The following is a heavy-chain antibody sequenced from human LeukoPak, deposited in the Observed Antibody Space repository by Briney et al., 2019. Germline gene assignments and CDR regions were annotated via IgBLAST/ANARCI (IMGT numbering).Heavy chain of an antibody. Sequence: SETLSLTCAVSGGSTSSYYWSWIRQPPGKGLEWIGYIYYSGSTNYNPSLKSRVTISVDTSKNQFSLKLSSVTAADTAVYYCARGSSWIDPWGQGTLVTVSS. D-gene: IGHD6-13*01. J-gene: IGHJ5*02. CDR3: ARGSSWIDP. CDR1: GGSTSSYY. V-gene: IGHV4-59*01. CDR2: IYYSGST.